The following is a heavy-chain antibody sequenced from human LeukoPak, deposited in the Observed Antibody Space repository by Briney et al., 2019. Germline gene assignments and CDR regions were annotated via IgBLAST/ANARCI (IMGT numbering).Heavy chain of an antibody. CDR3: ATGXASPWXSLQFDY. CDR2: FDPEDGET. V-gene: IGHV1-24*01. CDR1: GYTLTELS. J-gene: IGHJ4*01. Sequence: ASVKVSCKVSGYTLTELSMHWVRQAPGKGLEWKGGFDPEDGETIYAQKFQGRVTMTEDTSTDTAYMELSSLRSEDTAVYYCATGXASPWXSLQFDYWGXGTXVXVSS.